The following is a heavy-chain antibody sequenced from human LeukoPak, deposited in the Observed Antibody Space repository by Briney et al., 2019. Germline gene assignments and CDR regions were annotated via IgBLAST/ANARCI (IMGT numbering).Heavy chain of an antibody. D-gene: IGHD1-14*01. Sequence: PGGSLRLSCAASGFTFSSYWMHWVRQAPGKGLVWLSHINGDGSSTYYADSVKGRFTISRDNSKNTLYLQMNRLRAEDTAVYYCANPARTDYADYWGQGTLVTVSS. J-gene: IGHJ4*02. CDR3: ANPARTDYADY. CDR1: GFTFSSYW. CDR2: INGDGSST. V-gene: IGHV3-74*01.